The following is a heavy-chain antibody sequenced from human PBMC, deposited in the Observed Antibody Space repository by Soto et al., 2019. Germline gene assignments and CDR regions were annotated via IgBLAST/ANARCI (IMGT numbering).Heavy chain of an antibody. J-gene: IGHJ4*02. Sequence: GSLRLSCPDSGFSFNSYSMDWVRQAPGKGLEWVSSIGGTAPDTYYADSVQGRFIISRDNAKTSLYLQMNSLRAEDTAVYYCVRGKDYGVYLDFWGQGTPVTVSS. CDR1: GFSFNSYS. V-gene: IGHV3-21*06. CDR3: VRGKDYGVYLDF. CDR2: IGGTAPDT. D-gene: IGHD4-17*01.